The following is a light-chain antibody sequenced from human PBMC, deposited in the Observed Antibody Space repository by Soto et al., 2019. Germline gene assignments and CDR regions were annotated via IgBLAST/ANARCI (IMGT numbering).Light chain of an antibody. J-gene: IGKJ5*01. V-gene: IGKV3-11*01. CDR1: QSVSG. CDR2: GAS. CDR3: QQRSNWPPEIT. Sequence: EIVLTQSPGTLSLSPGERATLSCRASQSVSGMAWYQQIRGQAPRLLIYGASTRATGIPDRFSGSGSGTDFTLTVSSLEPEDFALYYCQQRSNWPPEITFGQGTRLEIK.